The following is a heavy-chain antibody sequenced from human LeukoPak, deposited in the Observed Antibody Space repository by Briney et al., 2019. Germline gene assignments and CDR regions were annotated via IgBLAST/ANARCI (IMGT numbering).Heavy chain of an antibody. J-gene: IGHJ4*02. CDR1: GFTFNSYA. V-gene: IGHV3-23*01. D-gene: IGHD6-13*01. Sequence: GGSLRLSCGASGFTFNSYAMSWVRQAPGKGREWVSAISGSGGNTNYADSVKGRFTISRDNSKNTLYLQMNSLRAEDTAVYYCAKDRSDTTTWYVSDDWGQGTLVTLSS. CDR3: AKDRSDTTTWYVSDD. CDR2: ISGSGGNT.